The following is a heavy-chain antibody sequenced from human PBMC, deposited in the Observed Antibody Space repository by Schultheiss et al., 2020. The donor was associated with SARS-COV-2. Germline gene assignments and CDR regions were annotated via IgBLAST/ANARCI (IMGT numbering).Heavy chain of an antibody. CDR2: IDWDDDK. J-gene: IGHJ6*03. V-gene: IGHV2-70*04. Sequence: SGPTLVKPTQTLTLTCTFSGFSLSTSGMRVSWIRQPPGKALEWLARIDWDDDKFYSTSLKTRLTISKDTSKNQVVLTMTNMDPVDTATYYCARGLGDFWSLGYMDVWGKGTTVTVSS. CDR3: ARGLGDFWSLGYMDV. D-gene: IGHD3-3*01. CDR1: GFSLSTSGMR.